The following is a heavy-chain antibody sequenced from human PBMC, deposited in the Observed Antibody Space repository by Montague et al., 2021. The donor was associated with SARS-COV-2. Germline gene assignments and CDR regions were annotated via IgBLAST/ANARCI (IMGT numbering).Heavy chain of an antibody. J-gene: IGHJ6*02. D-gene: IGHD3-9*01. CDR2: IYYSGST. CDR3: VRTTYFDLASIYYYVMDV. V-gene: IGHV4-59*08. CDR1: GGSINNYY. Sequence: SETLSLTCTVSGGSINNYYWRWIRQPPGRGLERIGYIYYSGSTEYNPSLKSRVTMSIATSKNQFSLRLNSVTDADTALYFCVRTTYFDLASIYYYVMDVWGQGTTVTVSS.